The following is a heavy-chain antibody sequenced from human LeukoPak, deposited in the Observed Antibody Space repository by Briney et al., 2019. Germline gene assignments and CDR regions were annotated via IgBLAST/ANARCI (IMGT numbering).Heavy chain of an antibody. J-gene: IGHJ6*04. CDR1: GFTVSSNY. D-gene: IGHD3-10*01. CDR2: IYSGGST. CDR3: ARDYPTYYYGSGSYHYGMDV. Sequence: GGSLRLSCAASGFTVSSNYMSWVRQAPGKGLEWVSVIYSGGSTYYADSVKGRFIISRDNSKNTLYLQMNSLRAEDTAVYYCARDYPTYYYGSGSYHYGMDVWGKGTTVTVSS. V-gene: IGHV3-53*01.